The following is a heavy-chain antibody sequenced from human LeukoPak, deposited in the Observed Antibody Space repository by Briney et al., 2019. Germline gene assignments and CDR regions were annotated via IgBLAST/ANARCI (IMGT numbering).Heavy chain of an antibody. Sequence: ASVKVSCKAPGYTFTSYDINWVRQATGQGLEWMGWMNPNSGNTGYAQKFQGRVTMTRNTSISTAYMELSSLRSEDTAVYYCARGRVVRGVITKRRPDYWGQGTLVTVSS. CDR2: MNPNSGNT. V-gene: IGHV1-8*01. D-gene: IGHD3-10*01. CDR1: GYTFTSYD. J-gene: IGHJ4*02. CDR3: ARGRVVRGVITKRRPDY.